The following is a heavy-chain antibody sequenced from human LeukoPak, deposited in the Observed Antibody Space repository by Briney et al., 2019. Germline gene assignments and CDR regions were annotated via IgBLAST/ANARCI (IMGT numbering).Heavy chain of an antibody. Sequence: SQTLSLTCAISRDSVSSNSAAWNWIRQSPSRGLEWLGRTYYRSKWYNDYAVSVKSRITINPDTSKNQFSLQLNSVTPEDTAVYYCARDERGSGFGELLYPFDPWGQGTLVTVSS. CDR1: RDSVSSNSAA. V-gene: IGHV6-1*01. J-gene: IGHJ5*02. CDR2: TYYRSKWYN. D-gene: IGHD3-10*01. CDR3: ARDERGSGFGELLYPFDP.